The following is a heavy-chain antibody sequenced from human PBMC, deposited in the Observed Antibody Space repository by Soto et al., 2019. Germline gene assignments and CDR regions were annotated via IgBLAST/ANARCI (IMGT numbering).Heavy chain of an antibody. CDR1: GFTFSSYG. CDR2: ISYDGSTE. J-gene: IGHJ4*02. D-gene: IGHD3-22*01. CDR3: ARDRSMVVVAPGY. Sequence: GGSLRLSCAASGFTFSSYGMHWVRQAPGKGLEWVAFISYDGSTEHYADSVRGRFTISRDNSKNTLYLQVNSLRTEDTAVYYCARDRSMVVVAPGYWGQGTLVTVSS. V-gene: IGHV3-30*03.